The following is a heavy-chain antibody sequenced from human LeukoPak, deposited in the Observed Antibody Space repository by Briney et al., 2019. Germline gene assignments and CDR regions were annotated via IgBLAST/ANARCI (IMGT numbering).Heavy chain of an antibody. CDR1: GFSFSSSG. J-gene: IGHJ3*02. V-gene: IGHV3-33*06. CDR3: AEDQPKSHNAFDI. CDR2: IWYDGSDK. Sequence: GGSLRLSCAASGFSFSSSGMHWVRQAPGKGLEWVAVIWYDGSDKDYADSVKGRFIISRDNSKNTLYLQMNSLRAEDTAVYYCAEDQPKSHNAFDIWGQGTMVTVSS.